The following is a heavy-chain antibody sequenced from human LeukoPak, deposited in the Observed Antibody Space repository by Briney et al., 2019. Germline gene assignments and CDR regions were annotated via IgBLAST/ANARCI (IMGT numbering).Heavy chain of an antibody. CDR3: AKDLGDSSGYYLGYFDY. CDR1: GFTFSSYS. CDR2: ISSSGTYV. J-gene: IGHJ4*02. Sequence: GGSLRLSCAASGFTFSSYSMNWVRQAPGKGLEWVSSISSSGTYVYYADSVKGRFTISRDNSKNTLYLQMNSLRAEDTAVYYCAKDLGDSSGYYLGYFDYWGQGTLVTVSS. D-gene: IGHD3-22*01. V-gene: IGHV3-21*04.